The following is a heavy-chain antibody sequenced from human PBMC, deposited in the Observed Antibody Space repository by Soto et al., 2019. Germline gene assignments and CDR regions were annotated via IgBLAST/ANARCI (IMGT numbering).Heavy chain of an antibody. CDR1: GFNFNTYF. CDR2: IFPNGRDK. Sequence: QVQLVQSGGGVVQPGRSLRLSCAASGFNFNTYFMHWVRQAPGKGLEWVAMIFPNGRDKEYADSVKGRFTISRDNSTKRSYLQMDSLRPEDTAVYYCAGDYEHGSTCDLAYWGQGARVTVSS. CDR3: AGDYEHGSTCDLAY. V-gene: IGHV3-30*13. J-gene: IGHJ4*02. D-gene: IGHD1-26*01.